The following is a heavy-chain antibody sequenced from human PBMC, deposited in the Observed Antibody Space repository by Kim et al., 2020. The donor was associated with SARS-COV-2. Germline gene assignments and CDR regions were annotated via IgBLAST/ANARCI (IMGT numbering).Heavy chain of an antibody. CDR3: ARESAASGAFDI. Sequence: GGSLRLSCAASGYSFSNYWMHWVRQAPGKGLVWVSRINTDGRSTTYADSVKGRFTISRDHAESTLFLQMSSLRAEDTAVYYCARESAASGAFDIWGQGTMVTVSS. V-gene: IGHV3-74*01. CDR1: GYSFSNYW. J-gene: IGHJ3*02. CDR2: INTDGRST. D-gene: IGHD6-13*01.